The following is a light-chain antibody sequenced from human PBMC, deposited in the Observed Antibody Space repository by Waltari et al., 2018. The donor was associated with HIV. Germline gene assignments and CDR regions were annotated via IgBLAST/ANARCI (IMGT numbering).Light chain of an antibody. CDR2: SNN. CDR1: RSNIGCND. CDR3: AVWDDNVNGL. V-gene: IGLV1-44*01. Sequence: QSVLLQPPSVSGTSGWRLTLPCSGRRSNIGCNDVTSYQQLPGTAPKLLIYSNNRRPSGVPERFSGSKSGTSASLAISGLQSEDEGDYYCAVWDDNVNGLFGGGTKVTV. J-gene: IGLJ2*01.